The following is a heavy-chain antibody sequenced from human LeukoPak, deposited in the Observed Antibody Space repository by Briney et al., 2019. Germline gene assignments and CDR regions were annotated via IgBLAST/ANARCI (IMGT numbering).Heavy chain of an antibody. CDR3: ARGLYYYDSSGYRY. CDR2: IYYSGST. J-gene: IGHJ4*02. D-gene: IGHD3-22*01. V-gene: IGHV4-59*11. Sequence: SETLSLTCTVAGGSISSHYWSWIRQPPGKGLEWSGYIYYSGSTNYNPSLKSRVTISVDTSKNQFSLKLSSVTAADTAVYYCARGLYYYDSSGYRYWGQGTLVTVSS. CDR1: GGSISSHY.